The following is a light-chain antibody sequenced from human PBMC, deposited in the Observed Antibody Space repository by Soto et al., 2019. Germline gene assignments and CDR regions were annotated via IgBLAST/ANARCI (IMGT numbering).Light chain of an antibody. J-gene: IGLJ2*01. CDR1: SSNIGAGYD. Sequence: QSVLTQPPSVSGAPGQRVTISCTGSSSNIGAGYDVHWYQQLPGTAPKHLIAGNSNRPSGVPDRFSGSKSGTSASLAIPGLQDEDEDYYSCQSCDSSLRGSVFGGGTKVTVL. V-gene: IGLV1-40*01. CDR2: GNS. CDR3: QSCDSSLRGSV.